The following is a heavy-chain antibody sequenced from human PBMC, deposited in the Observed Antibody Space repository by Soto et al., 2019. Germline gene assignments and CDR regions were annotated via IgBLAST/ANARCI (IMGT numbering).Heavy chain of an antibody. D-gene: IGHD1-7*01. J-gene: IGHJ6*02. CDR3: AREYNWHFYSSSSYGMDV. CDR1: GYTFTSYD. Sequence: QVQLVQSGAEVQNPGASVKVSCKASGYTFTSYDINWVLQATGQGLEWMGWMNPNSGNTGYAQKFQGRVTMTRNTSIITAYMELSSLRSEDTAVYYWAREYNWHFYSSSSYGMDVWGQGTTVTVSS. CDR2: MNPNSGNT. V-gene: IGHV1-8*01.